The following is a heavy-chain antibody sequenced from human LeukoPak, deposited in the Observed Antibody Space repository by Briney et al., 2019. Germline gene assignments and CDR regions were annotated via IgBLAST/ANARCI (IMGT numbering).Heavy chain of an antibody. CDR1: GFTFSDYY. Sequence: GGSLRLSCAASGFTFSDYYMSWIRQAPGKGLEWVSYISSSGSTIYYADSVKGRLTISRDNAKNSLYLQMNSLRAEDTAVYYCARAPRGIFGVVINYYYMDVWGKGTTVTVSS. J-gene: IGHJ6*03. CDR3: ARAPRGIFGVVINYYYMDV. CDR2: ISSSGSTI. D-gene: IGHD3-3*01. V-gene: IGHV3-11*04.